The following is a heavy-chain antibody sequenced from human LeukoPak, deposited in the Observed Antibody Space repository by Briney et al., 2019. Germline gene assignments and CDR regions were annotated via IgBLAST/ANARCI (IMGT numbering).Heavy chain of an antibody. CDR1: GFTFSSYS. J-gene: IGHJ4*02. D-gene: IGHD1-26*01. V-gene: IGHV3-21*01. Sequence: GGSLRLSCAASGFTFSSYSMNWVRQAPGKGLEWVSSISSSSSYIYYADSVKGRFTISRDNAKNSLYLQMNSLRAEDTTVYYCARDFYSGSYSPDYWGQGTLVTVSS. CDR3: ARDFYSGSYSPDY. CDR2: ISSSSSYI.